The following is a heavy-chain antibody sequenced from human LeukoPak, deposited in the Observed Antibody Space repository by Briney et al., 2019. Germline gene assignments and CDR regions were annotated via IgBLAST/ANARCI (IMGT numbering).Heavy chain of an antibody. CDR3: ARRKWAAAGPGAFDI. CDR1: GFTFSDYY. Sequence: NTGGSLRLSCAASGFTFSDYYMSWIRQAPGKGLEWVSYISSSGSTIYYADSVKGRFTISRDNAKNSLYLQMNSLRAEDTAVYYCARRKWAAAGPGAFDIWGQGTMVTVSS. V-gene: IGHV3-11*04. J-gene: IGHJ3*02. D-gene: IGHD6-13*01. CDR2: ISSSGSTI.